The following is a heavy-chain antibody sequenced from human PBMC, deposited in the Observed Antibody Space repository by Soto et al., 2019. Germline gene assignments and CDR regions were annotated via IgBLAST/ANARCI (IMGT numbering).Heavy chain of an antibody. V-gene: IGHV4-34*01. Sequence: SETLSLTCAVYGGSFSGYYWTWIRQPPGKGLEWIGEINHSGSTNYNPSLKSRVTISVDTSKNQFSLKLSSVTAADTAVYYCAGIRPVVTAIRGWFDPWGQGTLVTVPQ. CDR3: AGIRPVVTAIRGWFDP. J-gene: IGHJ5*02. CDR1: GGSFSGYY. D-gene: IGHD2-21*02. CDR2: INHSGST.